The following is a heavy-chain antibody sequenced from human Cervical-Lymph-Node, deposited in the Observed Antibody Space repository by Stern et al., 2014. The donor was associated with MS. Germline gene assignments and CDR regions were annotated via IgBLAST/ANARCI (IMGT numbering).Heavy chain of an antibody. J-gene: IGHJ4*02. Sequence: MQLVESGAEVKKPGASVKVSCKASGYTFTGYYMPWVRQAPGQGLEWMGRINPNSGGTNYAQKFQGRVTMTRDTSISTAYMELSRLRSDDTAVYYCARSIAAAEYYFDYWGQGTLVTVSS. CDR2: INPNSGGT. V-gene: IGHV1-2*06. CDR1: GYTFTGYY. CDR3: ARSIAAAEYYFDY. D-gene: IGHD6-13*01.